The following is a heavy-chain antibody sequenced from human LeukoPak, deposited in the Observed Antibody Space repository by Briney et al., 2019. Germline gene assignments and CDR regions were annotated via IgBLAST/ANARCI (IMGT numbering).Heavy chain of an antibody. V-gene: IGHV3-7*01. J-gene: IGHJ4*02. D-gene: IGHD3-10*01. CDR2: IKPDGSEK. Sequence: GGSLRLYCAASGFTFSSYWMSWVRQPPGKGLEWVANIKPDGSEKYFMDSVKGRFTISRDNAKNELYLEMNSLRAEDTAEYFCARERMYSGSGSTYPYYDYWGQGTLVTVSS. CDR1: GFTFSSYW. CDR3: ARERMYSGSGSTYPYYDY.